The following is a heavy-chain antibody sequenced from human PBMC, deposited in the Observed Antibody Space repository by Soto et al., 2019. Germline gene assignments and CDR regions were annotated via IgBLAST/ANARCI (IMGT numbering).Heavy chain of an antibody. J-gene: IGHJ3*02. CDR2: INHSGST. V-gene: IGHV4-34*01. D-gene: IGHD6-19*01. Sequence: SETLSLTCAVYGGSFSGYYWSWIRQPPGKGLEWIGEINHSGSTNYNPSLKSRVTISVDTSKNQFSLKLSSVTAADTAVYYCARDQQWLDPNRDAFDIWGQGTMVTVSS. CDR1: GGSFSGYY. CDR3: ARDQQWLDPNRDAFDI.